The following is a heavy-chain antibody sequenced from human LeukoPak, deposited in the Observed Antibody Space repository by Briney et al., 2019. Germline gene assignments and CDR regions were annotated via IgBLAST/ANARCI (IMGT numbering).Heavy chain of an antibody. CDR1: GGSISSGGYY. V-gene: IGHV4-30-2*01. CDR3: ARVRYCSSTSCQNSMVRGVISFDY. Sequence: SETLSLTCTVSGGSISSGGYYWSWIRQPPGKGLEWIGYIYHSGSTYYNPSLKSRVTISVDRSKNQFSLKLSSVTAADTAVYYCARVRYCSSTSCQNSMVRGVISFDYWGQGTLVTVSS. CDR2: IYHSGST. D-gene: IGHD2-2*01. J-gene: IGHJ4*02.